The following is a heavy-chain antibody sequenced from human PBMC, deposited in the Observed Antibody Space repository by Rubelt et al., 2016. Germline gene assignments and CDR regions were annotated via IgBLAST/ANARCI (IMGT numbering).Heavy chain of an antibody. V-gene: IGHV1-2*02. CDR3: ARDRVGFLPIR. D-gene: IGHD3-3*01. Sequence: QVQLVQSGAEVKKPGASVKVSCKASGYTFTGYYMHWVRQAPGQGLEWMGWINPNSGGTNYARKFPGGGTMTTDTSTSTADMELRSLRSDETAVYYCARDRVGFLPIRWGQGTLVTVSS. CDR1: GYTFTGYY. J-gene: IGHJ4*02. CDR2: INPNSGGT.